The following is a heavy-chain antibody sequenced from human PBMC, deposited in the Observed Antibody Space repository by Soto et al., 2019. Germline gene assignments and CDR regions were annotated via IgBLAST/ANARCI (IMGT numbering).Heavy chain of an antibody. Sequence: QVQLVESGGGVVQPGRSLRLSCAASGFTFSSYGMHWVRQAPGKGLEWVAVISYDGSNKYYADSVKGRFTISRDNSKNTLYLQMNSLRAEDTAVYYCAKEQDGVGGMDVWGQGTTVTVSS. CDR1: GFTFSSYG. CDR3: AKEQDGVGGMDV. D-gene: IGHD3-10*01. V-gene: IGHV3-30*18. CDR2: ISYDGSNK. J-gene: IGHJ6*02.